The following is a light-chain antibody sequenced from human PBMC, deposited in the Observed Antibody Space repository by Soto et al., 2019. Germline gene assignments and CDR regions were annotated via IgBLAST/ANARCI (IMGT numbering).Light chain of an antibody. V-gene: IGLV3-25*02. CDR2: KDS. CDR1: TLSKQY. J-gene: IGLJ1*01. CDR3: QSPDSSGSFYV. Sequence: SYELTQPPSVSVSPGQTARITCSGGTLSKQYANWYQQKPGQAPVLVIYKDSERPSGIPERFSASTSGTTVTLTISGVQAEDEADYYCQSPDSSGSFYVFGTGTKLTVL.